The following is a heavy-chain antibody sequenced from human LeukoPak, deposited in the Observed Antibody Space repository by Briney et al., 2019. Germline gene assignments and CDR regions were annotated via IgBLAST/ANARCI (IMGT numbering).Heavy chain of an antibody. CDR3: ARAYYYYYYMDV. CDR1: GYSISSAYY. CDR2: MYQTGIT. Sequence: SETLSLTCTVSGYSISSAYYWGWIRQPPGKGLEWIGTMYQTGITYYKPSLKSRVTISVDRSKNQFSLKLSSVTAADTAVYYCARAYYYYYYMDVWGKGTTVTVSS. V-gene: IGHV4-38-2*02. J-gene: IGHJ6*03.